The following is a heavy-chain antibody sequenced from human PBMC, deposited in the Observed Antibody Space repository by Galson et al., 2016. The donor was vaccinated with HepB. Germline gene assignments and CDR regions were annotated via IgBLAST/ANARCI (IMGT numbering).Heavy chain of an antibody. CDR1: TFTTYP. Sequence: TFTTYPITWVRQAPGQGPECLGRIIPLLGLPKYAQKFQGRLTITADKSTSPTYKELTSLRSEDTAVYYCARPSSGWANDAFDIWGQGTMVTVSS. CDR3: ARPSSGWANDAFDI. V-gene: IGHV1-69*02. CDR2: IIPLLGLP. J-gene: IGHJ3*02. D-gene: IGHD6-19*01.